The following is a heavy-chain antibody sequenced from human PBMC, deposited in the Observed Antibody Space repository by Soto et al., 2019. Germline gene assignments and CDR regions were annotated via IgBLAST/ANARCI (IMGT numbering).Heavy chain of an antibody. D-gene: IGHD3-3*01. CDR3: ARLHYDFWSGYGDYGMDV. CDR1: GYTFTSYG. V-gene: IGHV1-18*01. J-gene: IGHJ6*02. CDR2: VSAYNGNT. Sequence: ASVEVSCKASGYTFTSYGISWVRQAPGQGLEWMGWVSAYNGNTNYAQKLQGRVTMTTDTSTSTAYVELRSLRSDDTAVYYCARLHYDFWSGYGDYGMDVWGQGTTVTVSS.